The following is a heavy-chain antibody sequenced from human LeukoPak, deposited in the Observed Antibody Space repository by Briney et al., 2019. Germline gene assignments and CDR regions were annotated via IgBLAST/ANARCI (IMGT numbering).Heavy chain of an antibody. CDR2: IIPIFGTA. CDR3: ARADIVVVPAARYYYYYGMDV. D-gene: IGHD2-2*01. CDR1: GGTFSSYA. V-gene: IGHV1-69*13. Sequence: SVKVSCKASGGTFSSYAISWVRQAPGQGLEWMGGIIPIFGTANYAQKFQGRVTITADESTSTDYMELSSLRSEDTAVYYCARADIVVVPAARYYYYYGMDVWGQGTTVTVSS. J-gene: IGHJ6*02.